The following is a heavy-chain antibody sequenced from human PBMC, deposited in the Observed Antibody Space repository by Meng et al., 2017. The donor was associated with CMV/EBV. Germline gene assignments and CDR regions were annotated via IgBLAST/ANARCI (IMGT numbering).Heavy chain of an antibody. D-gene: IGHD3-22*01. CDR2: IHYGGTT. V-gene: IGHV4-39*07. CDR3: ARDGERSYYDSSGYYLPTLVFDI. Sequence: SQTLSLTCTVSVVSISSSTYYCGWIRQPPGKGLEWIGSIHYGGTTSHNPSLKSRVTISVDTSNNQFSLKLSSVTAADTAVYYCARDGERSYYDSSGYYLPTLVFDIWGQGTMVTVSS. J-gene: IGHJ3*02. CDR1: VVSISSSTYY.